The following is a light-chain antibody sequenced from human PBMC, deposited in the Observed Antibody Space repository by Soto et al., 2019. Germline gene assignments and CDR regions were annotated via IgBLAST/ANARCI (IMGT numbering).Light chain of an antibody. CDR3: QQRRNWVS. CDR2: DTS. J-gene: IGKJ3*01. V-gene: IGKV3-11*01. CDR1: QSVDSY. Sequence: LTQSPAILSLSPGEKATLSRTASQSVDSYMAWYQQRPGQPPRLLIHDTSHRASGVPARFRGSGSGTDFTLTITSLEPEDFAVYFCQQRRNWVSFGPGTRV.